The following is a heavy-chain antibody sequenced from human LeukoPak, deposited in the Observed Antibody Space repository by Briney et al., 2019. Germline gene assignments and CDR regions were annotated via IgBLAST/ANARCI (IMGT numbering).Heavy chain of an antibody. CDR3: ARDRVGSGWPRPFYFEN. V-gene: IGHV1-2*02. CDR2: INPNIGAT. CDR1: GYTFTGYY. Sequence: GASVKASCKPSGYTFTGYYLHWVRQAPGQALEWMGWINPNIGATMYAQKFQGRVTMTRDTSISTAYMELNSLRSDDTAVYYCARDRVGSGWPRPFYFENWGQGTLATVSS. D-gene: IGHD6-19*01. J-gene: IGHJ4*02.